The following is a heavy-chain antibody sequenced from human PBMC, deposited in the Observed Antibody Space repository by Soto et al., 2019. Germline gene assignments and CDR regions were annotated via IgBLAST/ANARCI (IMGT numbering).Heavy chain of an antibody. CDR2: IYPGDSDT. CDR3: ARHPGPYTNYVDYFDS. J-gene: IGHJ4*02. CDR1: GYSFTNYW. V-gene: IGHV5-51*01. Sequence: EVQLVQSGAEVKKPGESLKISCKGSGYSFTNYWIGWVRQMPGKGLEWMGIIYPGDSDTRYSPSFQGQVTISADKSISTAYLQWSSLKASDSAVYYCARHPGPYTNYVDYFDSWGQGTLVTVSS. D-gene: IGHD4-4*01.